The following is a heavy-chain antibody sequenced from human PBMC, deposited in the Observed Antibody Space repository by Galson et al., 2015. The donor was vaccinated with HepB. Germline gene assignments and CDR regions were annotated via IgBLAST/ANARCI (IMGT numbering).Heavy chain of an antibody. Sequence: SETLSLTCAVYGGSFSGYYWSWIRQPPGKGLEWIGEINHSGSTNYNPSLKSRVTISVDTSKNQFSLKLSSVTAADTAVYYCARGTNERWLQFRRFDYWGQGTLVTVSS. D-gene: IGHD5-24*01. CDR2: INHSGST. CDR3: ARGTNERWLQFRRFDY. V-gene: IGHV4-34*01. CDR1: GGSFSGYY. J-gene: IGHJ4*02.